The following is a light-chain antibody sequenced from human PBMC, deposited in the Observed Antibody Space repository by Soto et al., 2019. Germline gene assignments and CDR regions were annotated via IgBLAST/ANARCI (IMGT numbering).Light chain of an antibody. Sequence: QSVLTQPASVSASPGQAITISCTGTSSDGGGYNYVSWYRQHPGKAPKFMIYDVSSRPSGVSNRFSGSKSGNTASLTISGLQPEDEADYYCCSYTTSNTREIVFGTGTKVTVL. CDR1: SSDGGGYNY. CDR3: CSYTTSNTREIV. V-gene: IGLV2-14*03. J-gene: IGLJ1*01. CDR2: DVS.